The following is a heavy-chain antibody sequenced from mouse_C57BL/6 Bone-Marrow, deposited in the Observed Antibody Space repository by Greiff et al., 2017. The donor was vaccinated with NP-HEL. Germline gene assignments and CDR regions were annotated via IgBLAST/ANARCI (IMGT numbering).Heavy chain of an antibody. J-gene: IGHJ4*01. Sequence: VQLQQSGPVLVKPGASVKMSCKASGYTFTDYYMNWVKQSHGKSLEWIGVINPYNGGTSYNQKFKGKATLTVDKSSSTAYMGLNSLTSEDSAVYYCAKIPSYGNYDAMDYWGQGTSVTVSS. CDR3: AKIPSYGNYDAMDY. CDR2: INPYNGGT. D-gene: IGHD2-1*01. V-gene: IGHV1-19*01. CDR1: GYTFTDYY.